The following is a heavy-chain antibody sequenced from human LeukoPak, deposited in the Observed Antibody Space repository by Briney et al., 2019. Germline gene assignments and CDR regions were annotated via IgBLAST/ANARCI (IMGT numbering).Heavy chain of an antibody. D-gene: IGHD2-2*02. V-gene: IGHV3-21*01. CDR1: GFTISSYS. Sequence: KPGGSLRLSCAASGFTISSYSMNWVRQAPGKGLEWVSSISSSSSYIYYADSVKGRFTISRDNAKNSLYLQMNSLRAEDTAVYYCARSLGVTGYCSSTSCYIDYWGQGTLVTVSS. CDR2: ISSSSSYI. J-gene: IGHJ4*02. CDR3: ARSLGVTGYCSSTSCYIDY.